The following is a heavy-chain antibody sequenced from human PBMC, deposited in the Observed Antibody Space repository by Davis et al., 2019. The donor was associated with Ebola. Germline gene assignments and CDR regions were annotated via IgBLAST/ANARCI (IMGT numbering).Heavy chain of an antibody. D-gene: IGHD3-3*01. CDR3: ATSKDRFTYYDFWSGYSGIYYYYYMDV. J-gene: IGHJ6*03. V-gene: IGHV3-53*01. CDR1: GFTVSSNY. CDR2: IYSGGST. Sequence: GESLKISCAASGFTVSSNYMSWVHQAPGKGLEWVSVIYSGGSTYYADSVKGRFTISRDNSKNTLYLQMNSLRAEDTAVYYCATSKDRFTYYDFWSGYSGIYYYYYMDVWGKGTTVTVSS.